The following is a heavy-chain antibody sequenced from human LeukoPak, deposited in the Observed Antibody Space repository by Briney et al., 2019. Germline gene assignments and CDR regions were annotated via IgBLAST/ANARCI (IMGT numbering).Heavy chain of an antibody. CDR2: LGSGGDT. V-gene: IGHV3-13*01. CDR3: VRGRRSYGFDH. Sequence: GGSLRLSCAASGFSFNNYDMRWVRQAPGKGLEWVSGLGSGGDTYYPDSVRGRFTISKETAKNSLYLQMAGLRDDDTAVYYCVRGRRSYGFDHWGQGTLVTVSS. J-gene: IGHJ4*02. D-gene: IGHD3-16*01. CDR1: GFSFNNYD.